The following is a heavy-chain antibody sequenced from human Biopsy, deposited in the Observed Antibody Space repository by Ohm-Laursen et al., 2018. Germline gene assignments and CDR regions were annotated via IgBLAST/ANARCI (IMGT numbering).Heavy chain of an antibody. Sequence: SVTLSLTCSVSGGSMTGYEWSWIRLAPGKGLEWIGYIYYSGGTKYNPSLASRVTFSVDMSKSQFSLKLYSVTAADTAVYYCARVEAGTYDALDIWGQGTLVAVSA. CDR2: IYYSGGT. V-gene: IGHV4-59*01. CDR1: GGSMTGYE. J-gene: IGHJ3*02. CDR3: ARVEAGTYDALDI. D-gene: IGHD1-26*01.